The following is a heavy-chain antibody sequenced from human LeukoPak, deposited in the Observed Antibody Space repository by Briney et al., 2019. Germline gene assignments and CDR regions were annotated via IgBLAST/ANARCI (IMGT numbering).Heavy chain of an antibody. D-gene: IGHD3-9*01. Sequence: SETLSLTCAVYGGSFGGYYWSWIRQPPGKGLEWIGEINHSGSTNYNPSLKSRVTISVDTSKSQFSLKLSSVTAADTAVYYCARGGYFDWLLPNDAFDIWGQGTMVTVSS. CDR2: INHSGST. CDR1: GGSFGGYY. V-gene: IGHV4-34*01. J-gene: IGHJ3*02. CDR3: ARGGYFDWLLPNDAFDI.